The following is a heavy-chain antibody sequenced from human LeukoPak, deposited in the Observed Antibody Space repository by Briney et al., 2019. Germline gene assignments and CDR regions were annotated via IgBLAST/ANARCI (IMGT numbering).Heavy chain of an antibody. CDR3: SKSRDPQLPRPIDF. Sequence: GGSLRLSCAASGFTFSSYAMSWVRQASGKGLEWVSSISGSGVNTYYADSVKGRFTISRDSSKSTLCLQMNSLRAEDTAVYYCSKSRDPQLPRPIDFWGQGTLVTVSS. J-gene: IGHJ4*02. CDR2: ISGSGVNT. V-gene: IGHV3-23*01. D-gene: IGHD1-1*01. CDR1: GFTFSSYA.